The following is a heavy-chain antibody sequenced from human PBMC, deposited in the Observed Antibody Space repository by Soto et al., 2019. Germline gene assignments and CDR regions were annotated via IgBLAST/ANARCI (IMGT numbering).Heavy chain of an antibody. J-gene: IGHJ6*02. D-gene: IGHD6-19*01. CDR3: AKGLDSSGSHPAYYGMEV. V-gene: IGHV3-30*02. Sequence: DSVKGRFTISRDNSKNKVYVQMNSLRAEDTAVYFCAKGLDSSGSHPAYYGMEVWGQGTTVTVSS.